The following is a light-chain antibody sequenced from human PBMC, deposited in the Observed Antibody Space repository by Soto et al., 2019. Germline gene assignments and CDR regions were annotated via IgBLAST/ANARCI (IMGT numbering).Light chain of an antibody. CDR2: GAS. J-gene: IGKJ2*01. CDR1: QSVSSSY. CDR3: QQYGGSPPYT. V-gene: IGKV3-20*01. Sequence: IVLTQSPGTLSLSTGERATLSCRASQSVSSSYLAWYQQKPGQAPRLLIYGASSRATGIPDRFSGGGSGTDFTLTISRLEPEDFAVYYCQQYGGSPPYTFGQGTKLEIK.